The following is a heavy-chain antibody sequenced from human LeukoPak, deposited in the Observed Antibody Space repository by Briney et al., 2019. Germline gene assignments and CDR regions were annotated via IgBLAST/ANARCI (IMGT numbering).Heavy chain of an antibody. CDR3: ARIRGIVAAGTKGYYYHDMDV. D-gene: IGHD6-13*01. Sequence: ASAKVSCTASGYTFTDYSMNWVRQAPGQGLEWMGWINTNTGNPTYAQGFTGGYVFSLDTSASTAYLQISSLKAEDTAVYYCARIRGIVAAGTKGYYYHDMDVWGQGTTVTVSS. CDR2: INTNTGNP. CDR1: GYTFTDYS. J-gene: IGHJ6*02. V-gene: IGHV7-4-1*02.